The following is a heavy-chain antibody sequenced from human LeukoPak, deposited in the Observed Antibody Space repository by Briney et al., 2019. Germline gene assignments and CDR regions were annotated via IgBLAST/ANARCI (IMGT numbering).Heavy chain of an antibody. D-gene: IGHD3-3*01. CDR1: GYTFTSYY. CDR2: INPSGGST. V-gene: IGHV1-46*01. CDR3: ARDYDFWSGPGQNMDV. Sequence: ASVKVSCKASGYTFTSYYMHWVRQAPGQGLEWMGIINPSGGSTSYAQKFQGRVTMTRDTSTSTVYMELSSLRSEDTAVYYCARDYDFWSGPGQNMDVWGKGTTVTVSS. J-gene: IGHJ6*03.